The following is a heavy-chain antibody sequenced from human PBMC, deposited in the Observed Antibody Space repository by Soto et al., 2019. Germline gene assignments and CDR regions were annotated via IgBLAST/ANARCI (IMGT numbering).Heavy chain of an antibody. J-gene: IGHJ4*02. V-gene: IGHV6-1*01. CDR1: GDSVSSSSVT. CDR3: VRLIGNSGLDF. D-gene: IGHD1-26*01. CDR2: TYYRSKWYN. Sequence: PSQTLSLTCAISGDSVSSSSVTWNWIRQSPSRGLEWLGRTYYRSKWYNDYAESVKSRITINPDTSKNQFSLHLNSVTPEDTAVYYCVRLIGNSGLDFWGQGTLVTVLL.